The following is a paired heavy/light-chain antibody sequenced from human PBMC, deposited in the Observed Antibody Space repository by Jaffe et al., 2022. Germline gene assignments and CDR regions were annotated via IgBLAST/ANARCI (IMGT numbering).Heavy chain of an antibody. Sequence: EVQLVESGGGLVQPGGSLRLSCAASGFTFSNYEMNWVRQAPGKGLEWVSYISSSGTIIRYADSVKGRFTISRDNAKNSLSLQMNSLRVEDTAVYFCAREARETVAVNAFDIWGQGTMVTVSS. CDR1: GFTFSNYE. CDR3: AREARETVAVNAFDI. CDR2: ISSSGTII. D-gene: IGHD6-19*01. J-gene: IGHJ3*02. V-gene: IGHV3-48*03.
Light chain of an antibody. J-gene: IGKJ4*01. Sequence: DIQMTQSPSSLSASVGDRVTISCRASQTISTFLNWYQQKPGKAPNLLIYAASSLQSGVPSRFSGSGSGTDFTLTITSLQPEDFATYYCQQSYSTPRTFGGGTKVEIK. CDR1: QTISTF. CDR3: QQSYSTPRT. CDR2: AAS. V-gene: IGKV1-39*01.